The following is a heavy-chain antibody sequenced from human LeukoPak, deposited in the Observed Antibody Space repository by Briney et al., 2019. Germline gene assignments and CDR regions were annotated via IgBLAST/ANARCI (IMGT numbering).Heavy chain of an antibody. CDR1: GFTFGKYW. D-gene: IGHD6-13*01. CDR3: AGLAAAATFDY. J-gene: IGHJ4*02. V-gene: IGHV3-7*03. CDR2: IKLDRSEK. Sequence: GGSLRLSCVASGFTFGKYWMSWVRQAPGKGLEWVANIKLDRSEKNYVDSVKGRFTISRDNTKNSLYLQMNSLRAEDTAVFYCAGLAAAATFDYWGQGTLVTVSS.